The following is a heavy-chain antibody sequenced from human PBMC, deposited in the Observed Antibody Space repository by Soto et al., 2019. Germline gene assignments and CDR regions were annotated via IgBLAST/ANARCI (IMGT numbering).Heavy chain of an antibody. CDR1: GGSISSSSYY. CDR2: IYYSGST. Sequence: SETLSLTCTVSGGSISSSSYYWGWIRQPPGKGLEWIGSIYYSGSTYYNPSLKSRVTISVDTSKNQFSLKLSSVTAADTAVYYCARHVAAVIPAAIDYWGQGTLVTVSS. V-gene: IGHV4-39*01. D-gene: IGHD2-2*01. CDR3: ARHVAAVIPAAIDY. J-gene: IGHJ4*02.